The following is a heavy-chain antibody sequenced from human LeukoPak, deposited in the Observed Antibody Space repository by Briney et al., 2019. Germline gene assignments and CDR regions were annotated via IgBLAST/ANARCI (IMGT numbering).Heavy chain of an antibody. D-gene: IGHD5-18*01. J-gene: IGHJ4*02. CDR2: ISYDGSNK. CDR3: ARDLVDTAMVAGGPFDY. V-gene: IGHV3-30*03. Sequence: GGSLRLSCAASGFTFSSYGMHWVRQAPGKGLEWVAVISYDGSNKYYADSVKGRFTISRDNSKNTLYLQMNSLRAEDTAVYYCARDLVDTAMVAGGPFDYWGQGTLVTVSS. CDR1: GFTFSSYG.